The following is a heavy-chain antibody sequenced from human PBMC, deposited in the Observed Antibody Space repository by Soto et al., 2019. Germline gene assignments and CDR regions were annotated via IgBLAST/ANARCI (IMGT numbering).Heavy chain of an antibody. CDR3: ASPGGTTSHYYYGMDV. CDR2: ISGSGDST. D-gene: IGHD1-7*01. Sequence: PGGSLRLSCAASGFTFSSYAMSWVRQAPGKGLEWVSAISGSGDSTYYADSVKGRFTISRDNSKNTLYLQMNSLRAEDTAVYYCASPGGTTSHYYYGMDVWGQGTTVTVSS. CDR1: GFTFSSYA. V-gene: IGHV3-23*01. J-gene: IGHJ6*02.